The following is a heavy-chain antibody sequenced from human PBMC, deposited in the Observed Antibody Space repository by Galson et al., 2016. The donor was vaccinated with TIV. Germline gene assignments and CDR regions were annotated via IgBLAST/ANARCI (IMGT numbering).Heavy chain of an antibody. CDR2: PYYGGGT. Sequence: ETLSLTCTVSGGSISRSHYYWGWIRQPPGKGLIWIASPYYGGGTYYNPSLKGRVTISVDTSKNQFSLKVSSVTATDTAVYYCARHDPGSPPLLLWGQGTMVTVSS. CDR3: ARHDPGSPPLLL. V-gene: IGHV4-39*01. J-gene: IGHJ3*01. D-gene: IGHD1-14*01. CDR1: GGSISRSHYY.